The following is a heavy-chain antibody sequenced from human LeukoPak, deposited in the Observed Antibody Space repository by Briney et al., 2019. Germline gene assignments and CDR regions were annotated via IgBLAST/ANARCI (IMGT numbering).Heavy chain of an antibody. CDR2: IIPIFGTA. CDR1: GGTFSSYA. CDR3: ARGPYSSSWDY. D-gene: IGHD6-13*01. Sequence: SVKVSCKASGGTFSSYAISWVRQAPGQGLEWMGGIIPIFGTANYAQKFQGRVTITRNTSISTAYMELSSLRSEDTAVYYCARGPYSSSWDYWGQGTLVTVSS. V-gene: IGHV1-69*05. J-gene: IGHJ4*02.